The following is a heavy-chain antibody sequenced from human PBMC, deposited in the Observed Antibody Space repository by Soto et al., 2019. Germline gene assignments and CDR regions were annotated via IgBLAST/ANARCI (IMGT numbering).Heavy chain of an antibody. J-gene: IGHJ5*02. D-gene: IGHD6-6*01. Sequence: GGSLRLSCEASGFIFSSYAITWVRQAPGKGLEWVSTISGTGVNTYYADSVKGRFTVSRDNSKNTVWLQMNSLRAADSSVYYCAKDSVHNLYRTSSLEDCFGPWGQGTMVTVSS. CDR2: ISGTGVNT. V-gene: IGHV3-23*01. CDR1: GFIFSSYA. CDR3: AKDSVHNLYRTSSLEDCFGP.